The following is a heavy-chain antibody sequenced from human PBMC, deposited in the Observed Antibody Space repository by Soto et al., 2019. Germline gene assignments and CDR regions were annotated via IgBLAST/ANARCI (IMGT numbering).Heavy chain of an antibody. CDR2: IYHTVNT. V-gene: IGHV4-59*11. CDR3: ARLQYTVVTALDI. J-gene: IGHJ3*02. D-gene: IGHD2-15*01. CDR1: GVSIGSRF. Sequence: SETLSLTCSVSGVSIGSRFWSWIRQAPGKGPELVGYIYHTVNTNYNPALKSRVTISMDTSENQLSLQLSSVTAADTAVYYCARLQYTVVTALDIWGQGTMVTVSS.